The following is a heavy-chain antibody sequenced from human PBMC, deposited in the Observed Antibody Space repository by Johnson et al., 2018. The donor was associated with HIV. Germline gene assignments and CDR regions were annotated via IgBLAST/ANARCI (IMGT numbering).Heavy chain of an antibody. Sequence: QVQLVESGGGVVQPGRSLRLSCAASGFTFSDYAVHWVRQAPGKGLEWVAVISFDGSNTYYADSVKGRFSISTDNPKNTLYLQMNSLRAEDTALYYCARDRYCSGGSCYRRSRADAFDIWGQGTMVTVSS. CDR3: ARDRYCSGGSCYRRSRADAFDI. CDR1: GFTFSDYA. V-gene: IGHV3-30*04. CDR2: ISFDGSNT. D-gene: IGHD2-15*01. J-gene: IGHJ3*02.